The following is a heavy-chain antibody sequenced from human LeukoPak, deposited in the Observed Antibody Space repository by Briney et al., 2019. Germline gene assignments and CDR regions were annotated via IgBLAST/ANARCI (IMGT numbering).Heavy chain of an antibody. D-gene: IGHD1-26*01. J-gene: IGHJ4*02. Sequence: PSETLSLTCAVSDYSISSDYYWAWIRPPPGKGLEWIGFIYHSGNTCYNPSLKRRITISVDTSKNQFSLKVSSVTAADTAVYYCANSKSGYIDYWGQGTLVTVSS. V-gene: IGHV4-38-2*01. CDR2: IYHSGNT. CDR1: DYSISSDYY. CDR3: ANSKSGYIDY.